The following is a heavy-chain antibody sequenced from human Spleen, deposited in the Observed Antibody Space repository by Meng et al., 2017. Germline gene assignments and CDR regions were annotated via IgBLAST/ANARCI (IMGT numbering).Heavy chain of an antibody. CDR3: ANRSPGY. V-gene: IGHV3-30*18. CDR2: ISYDGSNK. Sequence: QVQLVESGGGVVQPGRSLRLSCAASGFTFSTYGMHWVRQAPGKGLEWVAVISYDGSNKFYADSVKGRFTISRDNSKNTLYLQLNSLRAEDTAVYYCANRSPGYWGQGTLVTVSS. CDR1: GFTFSTYG. J-gene: IGHJ4*02.